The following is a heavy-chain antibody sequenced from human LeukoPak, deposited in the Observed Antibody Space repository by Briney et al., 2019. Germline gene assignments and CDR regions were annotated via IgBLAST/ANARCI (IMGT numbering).Heavy chain of an antibody. CDR3: AAQRGDLPY. CDR2: IIGSGGRT. Sequence: GGPLRLSCAASGFTHNRYAMRGPRQAPGKGVEGVSAIIGSGGRTHYADSVKGRFTITRHNSKNSLDLQMNSLRAEDAAVYYCAAQRGDLPYWGQGTLVTVSS. J-gene: IGHJ4*02. V-gene: IGHV3-23*01. D-gene: IGHD3-16*01. CDR1: GFTHNRYA.